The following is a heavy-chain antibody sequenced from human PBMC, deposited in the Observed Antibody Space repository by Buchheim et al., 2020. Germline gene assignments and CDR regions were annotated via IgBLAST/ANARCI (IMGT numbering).Heavy chain of an antibody. D-gene: IGHD4-11*01. J-gene: IGHJ6*01. Sequence: QLQLQESGPGLVKPSETLSLTCTVSGGSISSNRYYWGWIRQPPGKGLEWIGNIYYSGITYYNPSLTSPVTISIDTSKNQFSVKLRSETAADVAVYYCSRAVTAKYYGMCVWGQGTT. CDR3: SRAVTAKYYGMCV. CDR2: IYYSGIT. CDR1: GGSISSNRYY. V-gene: IGHV4-39*07.